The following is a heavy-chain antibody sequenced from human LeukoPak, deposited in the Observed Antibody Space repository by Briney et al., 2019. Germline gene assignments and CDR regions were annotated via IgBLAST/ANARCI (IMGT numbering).Heavy chain of an antibody. CDR2: IYNGGTT. D-gene: IGHD3-16*01. J-gene: IGHJ4*02. CDR3: ARWPTMGGR. Sequence: GGSLRLSCAASGFPVSANYMTWVRQAPGQGLEWVSVIYNGGTTKYADSVKGRFIISRDNSRNMLYLQMNSLRVEDTAVYYCARWPTMGGRWGQGTLVTVSS. CDR1: GFPVSANY. V-gene: IGHV3-66*01.